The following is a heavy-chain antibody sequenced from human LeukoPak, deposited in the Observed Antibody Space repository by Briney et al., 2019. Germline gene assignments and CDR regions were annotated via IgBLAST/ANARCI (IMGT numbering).Heavy chain of an antibody. CDR1: GYIFSHYG. D-gene: IGHD2-2*01. Sequence: ASVKVSCKTSGYIFSHYGISWVRQAPGQGPEWLGWISGYNDNTNYAKRVQGRVTMTTDAATSTAFMELGSLRSDDTAVYYCARDQCSSTSCYVGEEIFDYWGQGTLVTVSS. V-gene: IGHV1-18*01. CDR2: ISGYNDNT. J-gene: IGHJ4*02. CDR3: ARDQCSSTSCYVGEEIFDY.